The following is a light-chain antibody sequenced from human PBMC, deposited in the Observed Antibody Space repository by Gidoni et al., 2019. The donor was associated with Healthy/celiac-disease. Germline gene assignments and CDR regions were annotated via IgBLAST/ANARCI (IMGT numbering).Light chain of an antibody. CDR2: GAS. CDR3: QQYGSTPGT. V-gene: IGKV3-20*01. CDR1: QSVSSSY. J-gene: IGKJ1*01. Sequence: IVLPQSPGTLSLSPGERATLSCRASQSVSSSYLAWYQQKPGQAPRLLIYGASSRATGIPERFSGSGSGTDFTLTISRLEPEDFAVYYCQQYGSTPGTFGQXTKVEIK.